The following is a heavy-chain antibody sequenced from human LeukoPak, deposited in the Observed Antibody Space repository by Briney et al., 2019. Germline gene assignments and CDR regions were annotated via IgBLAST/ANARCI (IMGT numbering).Heavy chain of an antibody. D-gene: IGHD3-22*01. Sequence: SETLSLTCTVSGGSISSSTYYWGWIRQSPGKGLEWIGRIYTSGSTNYNPSLKSRVTISVDTSKNQFSLKLSSVTAADTAVYYCARGTTYNQYYYDSSGYYSFDYWGQGTLVTVSS. CDR3: ARGTTYNQYYYDSSGYYSFDY. J-gene: IGHJ4*02. V-gene: IGHV4-61*02. CDR2: IYTSGST. CDR1: GGSISSSTYY.